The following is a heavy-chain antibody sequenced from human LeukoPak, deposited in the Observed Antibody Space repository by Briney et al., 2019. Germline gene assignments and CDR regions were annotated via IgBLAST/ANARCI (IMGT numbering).Heavy chain of an antibody. D-gene: IGHD3-22*01. Sequence: GESLKISCKGSGYSFTSYWIGWVRQMPGKGLEWMGIIYPGDSDTRYSPSFQGQVTMSADKSISTAYLEWSSLKASDTAMYYCAREGYNYDSSATKKYYFDYWGQGTLVTVSS. V-gene: IGHV5-51*01. CDR3: AREGYNYDSSATKKYYFDY. CDR2: IYPGDSDT. CDR1: GYSFTSYW. J-gene: IGHJ4*02.